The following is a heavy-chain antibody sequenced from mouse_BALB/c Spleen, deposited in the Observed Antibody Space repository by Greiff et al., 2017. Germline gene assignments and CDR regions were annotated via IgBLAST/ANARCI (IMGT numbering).Heavy chain of an antibody. CDR1: GFTFSSFG. CDR3: ARRDGYDYAMDY. V-gene: IGHV5-17*02. CDR2: ISSGSSTI. J-gene: IGHJ4*01. D-gene: IGHD2-2*01. Sequence: EVQRVESGGGLVQPGGSRKLSCAASGFTFSSFGMHWVRQAPEKGLEWVAYISSGSSTIYYADTVKGRFTISRDNPKNTLFLQMTSLRSEDTAMYYCARRDGYDYAMDYWGQGTSVTVSS.